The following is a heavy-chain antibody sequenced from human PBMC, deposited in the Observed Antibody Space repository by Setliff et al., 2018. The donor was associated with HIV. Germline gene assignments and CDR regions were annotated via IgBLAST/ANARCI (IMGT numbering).Heavy chain of an antibody. J-gene: IGHJ5*02. CDR3: ARDLPGMAP. D-gene: IGHD6-13*01. CDR2: ISSNSGEI. CDR1: GFTFSGYS. V-gene: IGHV3-21*06. Sequence: RLSCAASGFTFSGYSMNWVRQAPGKGLEWVSSISSNSGEIFYAESLKGRFTISRDNPKNPLYLQMNSLRAEDSAVYYCARDLPGMAPWGQGTLVTVSS.